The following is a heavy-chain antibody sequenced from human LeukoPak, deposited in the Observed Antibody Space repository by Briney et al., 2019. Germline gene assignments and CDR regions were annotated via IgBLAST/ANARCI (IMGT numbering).Heavy chain of an antibody. CDR2: VIPIFGTA. CDR3: ARVEYSWNLRADYYYYYYMDV. D-gene: IGHD1-20*01. Sequence: SVKVSCKASGCTFSSYAISWVRQAPGQGLEWMGGVIPIFGTANYAQKFQGRVTITTDESTSTAYMELSSLRSEDTAVYYCARVEYSWNLRADYYYYYYMDVWGKGTTVTVSS. CDR1: GCTFSSYA. J-gene: IGHJ6*03. V-gene: IGHV1-69*05.